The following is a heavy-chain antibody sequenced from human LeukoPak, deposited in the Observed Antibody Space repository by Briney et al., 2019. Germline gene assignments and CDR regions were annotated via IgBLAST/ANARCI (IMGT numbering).Heavy chain of an antibody. Sequence: GRSLRLSCAASGFTFSSYAMHWVRQAPGKGLEWVAVISYDGSNKYYADSVKGRFTISRDNSKNTLYLQMNSLRAEDTAVYYCAREGAHYYDSSGYWNWFDPWGQGTLVTVSS. D-gene: IGHD3-22*01. CDR3: AREGAHYYDSSGYWNWFDP. J-gene: IGHJ5*02. V-gene: IGHV3-30*04. CDR1: GFTFSSYA. CDR2: ISYDGSNK.